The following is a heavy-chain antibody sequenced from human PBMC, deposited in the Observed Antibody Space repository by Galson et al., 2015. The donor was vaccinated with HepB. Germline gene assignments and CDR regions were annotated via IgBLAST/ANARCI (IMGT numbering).Heavy chain of an antibody. D-gene: IGHD3-22*01. Sequence: SVKVSCKASGYTFTSYGISWVRQAPGQGLEWMGWISGYNGNTNYAQKLQGRVTMTTDTSTSTAYMELSSLRSEDTAVYYCATRQGSYDSSGYYRHYYYYGMDVWGQGTTVTVSS. CDR3: ATRQGSYDSSGYYRHYYYYGMDV. J-gene: IGHJ6*02. CDR1: GYTFTSYG. CDR2: ISGYNGNT. V-gene: IGHV1-18*04.